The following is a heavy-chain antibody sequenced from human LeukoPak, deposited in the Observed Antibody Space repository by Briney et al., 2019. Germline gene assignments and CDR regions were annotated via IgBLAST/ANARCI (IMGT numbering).Heavy chain of an antibody. CDR1: GGTFSSYT. CDR2: ITPVFGTV. Sequence: SVKVSCTASGGTFSSYTISWVRQAPGQGLEWMGRITPVFGTVDYAQKFQDRVTIIADISTTTVYMELSSLVSEDTAVYYCAGGSRATQGYWGQGTLVTVSS. J-gene: IGHJ4*02. D-gene: IGHD6-19*01. V-gene: IGHV1-69*08. CDR3: AGGSRATQGY.